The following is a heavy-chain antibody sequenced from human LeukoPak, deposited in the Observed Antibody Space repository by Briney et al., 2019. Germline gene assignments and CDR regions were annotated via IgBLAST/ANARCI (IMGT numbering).Heavy chain of an antibody. J-gene: IGHJ4*02. CDR2: IYPGDSDT. CDR3: ARAGTMIVEGFDY. Sequence: GESLKISCKGSGYNFTNYWIGWVRQMPGKGLEWMGLIYPGDSDTRYSPSFQGQVTISADKSINTAYLQWNSLKASDTAMYYCARAGTMIVEGFDYWGQGTLVTVSS. V-gene: IGHV5-51*01. D-gene: IGHD3-22*01. CDR1: GYNFTNYW.